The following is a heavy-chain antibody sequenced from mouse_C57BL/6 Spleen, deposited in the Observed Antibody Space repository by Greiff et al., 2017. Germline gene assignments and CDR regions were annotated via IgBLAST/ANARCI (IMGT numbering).Heavy chain of an antibody. V-gene: IGHV5-17*01. Sequence: DVHLVESGGGLVKPGGSLKLSCAASGFTFSDYGMHWVRQAPEKGLEWVAYISSGSSTIYYADTVKGRFTISRDNAKNTLFLQMTSLRSEDTAMYYCARRHYGSSRYAMDYWGQGTSVTVSS. CDR2: ISSGSSTI. D-gene: IGHD1-1*01. J-gene: IGHJ4*01. CDR3: ARRHYGSSRYAMDY. CDR1: GFTFSDYG.